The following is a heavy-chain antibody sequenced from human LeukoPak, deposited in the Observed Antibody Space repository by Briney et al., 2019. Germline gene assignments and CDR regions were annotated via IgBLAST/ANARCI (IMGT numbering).Heavy chain of an antibody. Sequence: GGSLRLSCAASGFTFRSYATSWVRQAPGKGLEWVSAISDSGAATNYADSVKGRLTISRDNSRNTLYLQMNSLRAEDTAVYYCAKRSCSGGSCNFDYWGQGTLVTVSS. V-gene: IGHV3-23*01. CDR1: GFTFRSYA. CDR3: AKRSCSGGSCNFDY. J-gene: IGHJ4*02. CDR2: ISDSGAAT. D-gene: IGHD2-15*01.